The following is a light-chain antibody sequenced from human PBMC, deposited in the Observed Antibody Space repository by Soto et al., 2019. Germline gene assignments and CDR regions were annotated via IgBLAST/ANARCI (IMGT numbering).Light chain of an antibody. J-gene: IGKJ4*01. CDR1: QDIRSD. Sequence: AIQMTQSPSSLSASVGDRVTITCRASQDIRSDLGWYQQEPGKAPKLLIYAASSLQSGVPSRFRGSESGTDVTLPINSLQPEDFATYYCLQDYNYPLTLGGGTKVEIK. V-gene: IGKV1-6*01. CDR2: AAS. CDR3: LQDYNYPLT.